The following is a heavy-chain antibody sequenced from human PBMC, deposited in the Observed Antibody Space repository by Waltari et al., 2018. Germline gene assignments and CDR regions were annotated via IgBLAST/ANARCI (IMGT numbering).Heavy chain of an antibody. J-gene: IGHJ4*02. CDR1: GYSFNYYG. CDR3: ARSVEYSTSSAIEY. D-gene: IGHD6-6*01. CDR2: INPYSGDA. Sequence: QVHLLQSGGEVRKPGASVKVSCKASGYSFNYYGISWVRQAPGHGLEWMGWINPYSGDASYAQQFQGRLTMTTDTSTSTLYMELRSLRSDDTAVYYCARSVEYSTSSAIEYWGQGTLVTVSS. V-gene: IGHV1-18*04.